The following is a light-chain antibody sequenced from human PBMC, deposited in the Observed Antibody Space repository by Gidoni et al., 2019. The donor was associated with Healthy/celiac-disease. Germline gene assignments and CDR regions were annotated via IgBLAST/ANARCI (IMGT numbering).Light chain of an antibody. CDR3: CSWRV. V-gene: IGLV2-23*01. Sequence: QSALTQPASVSGSPGQSITISCTGTSSDAGSYNLVSWYQQHPGKAPKLMVYEGSKRPSGVSNRFSGSKSGNTASLTISGLQAEDEADYYCCSWRVFGGGTKLTVL. CDR1: SSDAGSYNL. J-gene: IGLJ2*01. CDR2: EGS.